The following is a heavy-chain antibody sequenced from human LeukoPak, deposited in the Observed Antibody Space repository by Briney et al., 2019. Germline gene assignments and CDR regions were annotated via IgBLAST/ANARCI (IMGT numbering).Heavy chain of an antibody. CDR3: AKAPRDSSGYFLYHFDS. D-gene: IGHD3-22*01. J-gene: IGHJ4*02. Sequence: GGSLRLSCAASGFNFSRGAMSWGRQAPGKGVGWGSDISGSGGSTYYADSVKGRFTISRDNSKSTLYLQMNSLRAEDTAVYFCAKAPRDSSGYFLYHFDSWGQGTLVTVSS. V-gene: IGHV3-23*01. CDR1: GFNFSRGA. CDR2: ISGSGGST.